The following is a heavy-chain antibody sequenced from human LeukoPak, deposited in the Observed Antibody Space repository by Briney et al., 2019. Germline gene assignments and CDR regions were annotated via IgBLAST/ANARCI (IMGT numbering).Heavy chain of an antibody. D-gene: IGHD2-15*01. CDR1: GFTFSSYS. CDR2: ISSSSSYI. Sequence: PGGSLRLSCVASGFTFSSYSMNWVRQAPGKGLEWVSPISSSSSYISYADSVKGRFTISRDNAKNSLYLQMNSLRAENTAVYYCGSCSGGSCHSGRFDPWGQGTLVTVSS. J-gene: IGHJ5*02. V-gene: IGHV3-21*01. CDR3: GSCSGGSCHSGRFDP.